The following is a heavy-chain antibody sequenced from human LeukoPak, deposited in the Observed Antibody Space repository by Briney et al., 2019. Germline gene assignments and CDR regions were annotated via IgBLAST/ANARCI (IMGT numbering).Heavy chain of an antibody. CDR2: ISYDGSNK. J-gene: IGHJ4*02. CDR3: ARDPNEWELQGYYFDY. Sequence: GGSLRLSCAASGFTFSSYAMHWVRQAPGKGLEWVAVISYDGSNKYYADSVKGRFTISRDNSKNTLYLQMNSLRAEDTAVYYCARDPNEWELQGYYFDYWGQGTLVTVSS. V-gene: IGHV3-30-3*01. D-gene: IGHD1-26*01. CDR1: GFTFSSYA.